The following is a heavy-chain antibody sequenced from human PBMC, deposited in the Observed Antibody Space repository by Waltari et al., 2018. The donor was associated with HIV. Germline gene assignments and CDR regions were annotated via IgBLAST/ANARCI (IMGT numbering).Heavy chain of an antibody. CDR2: ISYDTTSL. D-gene: IGHD3-22*01. CDR1: GIAFFNSYG. J-gene: IGHJ4*02. CDR3: AKDRRQGFYYDSSGERPFDY. Sequence: QVQLVESGGGVVQPGGSLRLSCAASGIAFFNSYGMHWVRQAPGKGLEWGANISYDTTSLYYVESVGGRFTISRDNSKNTVYLQMNSLRGEDTAVYYCAKDRRQGFYYDSSGERPFDYWGQGTLVTVSS. V-gene: IGHV3-30*18.